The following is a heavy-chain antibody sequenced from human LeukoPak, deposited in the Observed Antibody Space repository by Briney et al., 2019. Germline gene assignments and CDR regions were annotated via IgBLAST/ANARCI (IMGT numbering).Heavy chain of an antibody. CDR1: GYTFTGYY. CDR3: ARDRSPAPGRSYGTGHVDY. D-gene: IGHD5-18*01. CDR2: INPNSGDT. Sequence: ASVKVSCKASGYTFTGYYMHWVRQAPGQGLEWMGWINPNSGDTNYAQKFQGRVTMTRDTSINTAYMELSRLRSDDTAVYYCARDRSPAPGRSYGTGHVDYWGQGTLVTVSS. J-gene: IGHJ4*02. V-gene: IGHV1-2*02.